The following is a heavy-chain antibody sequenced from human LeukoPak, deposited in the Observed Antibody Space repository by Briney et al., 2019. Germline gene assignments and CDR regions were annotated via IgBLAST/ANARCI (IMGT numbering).Heavy chain of an antibody. CDR1: GGSISSYY. D-gene: IGHD3-22*01. V-gene: IGHV4-59*08. Sequence: SETLSLTCTVSGGSISSYYWSWIRQPPGKGLEWIGYIYYSGSTNYNPSLKSRVTISVDTSKNQFSLQLSSVTAADTAVYYCARQVDRWAYDAFDIWGQGTMVTVSS. CDR2: IYYSGST. J-gene: IGHJ3*02. CDR3: ARQVDRWAYDAFDI.